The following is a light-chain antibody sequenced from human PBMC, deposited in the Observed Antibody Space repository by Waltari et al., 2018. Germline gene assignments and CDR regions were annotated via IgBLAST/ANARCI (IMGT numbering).Light chain of an antibody. J-gene: IGLJ2*01. CDR2: EVN. V-gene: IGLV2-8*01. Sequence: QSALTQPPSASGSPGQSVTISCTGTRSDIGGYNYVPWYQQHPGKAPKLMIYEVNKRPSGVPDRFSGSKSGNTASLTVSGLQAEDEADYYCSSYAGSNNYVVFGGGTKLTVL. CDR3: SSYAGSNNYVV. CDR1: RSDIGGYNY.